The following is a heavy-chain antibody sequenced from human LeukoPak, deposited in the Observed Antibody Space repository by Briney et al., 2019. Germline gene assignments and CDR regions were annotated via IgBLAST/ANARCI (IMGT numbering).Heavy chain of an antibody. D-gene: IGHD3-10*01. CDR1: SGSFSGYY. CDR2: FNHNWGA. CDR3: AASLWFGIYPDY. Sequence: SETLSLTCAVYSGSFSGYYWTWFRQPPGKGLEWIGEFNHNWGAKYNPSLKSRVTISVDTSKNYLSLSLNSVTAADTAVYYCAASLWFGIYPDYWGQGSLVTVSS. V-gene: IGHV4-34*01. J-gene: IGHJ4*02.